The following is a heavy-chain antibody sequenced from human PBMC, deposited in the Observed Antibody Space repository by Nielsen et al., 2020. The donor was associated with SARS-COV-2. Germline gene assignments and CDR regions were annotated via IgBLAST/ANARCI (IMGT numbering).Heavy chain of an antibody. CDR1: GYTFTSDE. CDR2: INAGNGNT. Sequence: ASGKVSCKASGYTFTSDEMHWVRQAPGERLELMGWINAGNGNTKYSQKFQGRVTITRDTSASTAYMELSSLRSEDTAVYYCARAPSDYWGQGTLVTVSS. J-gene: IGHJ4*02. CDR3: ARAPSDY. V-gene: IGHV1-3*01.